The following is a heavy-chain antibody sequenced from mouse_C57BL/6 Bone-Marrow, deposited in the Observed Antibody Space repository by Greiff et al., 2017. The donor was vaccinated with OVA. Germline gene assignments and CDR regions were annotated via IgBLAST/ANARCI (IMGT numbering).Heavy chain of an antibody. V-gene: IGHV1-15*01. D-gene: IGHD1-1*01. Sequence: VQLQQSGAELVRPGASVTLSCKASGYTFTDYEMHWVKQTPVHGLEWIGAIDPETGGTAYNQKFKGKAILTADKSSSKAYMELRSLTSEDSAVYYGTRVAAVVANYFDYWGQGTTLTVSS. CDR2: IDPETGGT. CDR3: TRVAAVVANYFDY. CDR1: GYTFTDYE. J-gene: IGHJ2*01.